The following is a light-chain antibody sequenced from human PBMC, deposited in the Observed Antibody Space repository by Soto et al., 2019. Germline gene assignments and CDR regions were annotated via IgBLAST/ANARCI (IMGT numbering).Light chain of an antibody. J-gene: IGLJ3*02. CDR2: RNN. Sequence: QSALPQPPSASATPGQRVTISCSGSSSNIGSNSVYWYQQLPGAAPKLLIYRNNQRPSGVPDRFSGSKSDTSASLAISGLRSEDEADYYCAAWDDSLSGRVFGGGTQRTVL. CDR3: AAWDDSLSGRV. CDR1: SSNIGSNS. V-gene: IGLV1-47*01.